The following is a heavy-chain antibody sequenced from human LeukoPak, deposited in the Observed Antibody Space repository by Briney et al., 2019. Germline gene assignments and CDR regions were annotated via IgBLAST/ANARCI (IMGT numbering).Heavy chain of an antibody. V-gene: IGHV2-70*01. CDR3: ARGSSWDDSYYYYGMDV. J-gene: IGHJ6*02. CDR2: IDWDDDK. CDR1: GFSLSTSGMC. Sequence: SGPALVEPTQTLTLTCTFSGFSLSTSGMCVSWIRQPPGKALEWIALIDWDDDKYYSTSLETRLTISKDTSKNQVVLTMTNMDPVDTATYYCARGSSWDDSYYYYGMDVWGQGTTVTVSS. D-gene: IGHD6-13*01.